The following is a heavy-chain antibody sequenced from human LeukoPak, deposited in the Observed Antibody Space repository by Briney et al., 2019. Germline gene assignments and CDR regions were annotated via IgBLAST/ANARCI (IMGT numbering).Heavy chain of an antibody. Sequence: PSETLSLTCTVSGGSISSGGYYWSWIRQHPGKGLEWIGYIYYSGSTYYNPSLKSRVTISVDTSKNQFSLKLSSVTAADTAVYYCARVVLDGYNYEGYYFDYWGQGTLVTVSS. CDR3: ARVVLDGYNYEGYYFDY. J-gene: IGHJ4*02. CDR1: GGSISSGGYY. V-gene: IGHV4-31*03. D-gene: IGHD5-24*01. CDR2: IYYSGST.